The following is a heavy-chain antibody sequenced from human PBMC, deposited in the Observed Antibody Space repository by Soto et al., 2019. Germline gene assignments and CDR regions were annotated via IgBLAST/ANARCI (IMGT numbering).Heavy chain of an antibody. Sequence: PGGSLRLSCAASGFTFSSYSMNWVRQAPGKGLEWVSSISSSSSYIYYADSVKGRFTIPRDNAKNTLDLQMHGLRAEDMAVYYCARSVRSGSFPYYYYAMDVWGQGTTVTVSS. CDR3: ARSVRSGSFPYYYYAMDV. CDR1: GFTFSSYS. D-gene: IGHD3-10*01. CDR2: ISSSSSYI. J-gene: IGHJ6*02. V-gene: IGHV3-21*01.